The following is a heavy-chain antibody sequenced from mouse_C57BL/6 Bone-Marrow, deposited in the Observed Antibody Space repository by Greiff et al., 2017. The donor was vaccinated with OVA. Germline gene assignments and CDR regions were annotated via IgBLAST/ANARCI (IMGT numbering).Heavy chain of an antibody. CDR3: ARTLYYGSSPWYFDV. D-gene: IGHD1-1*01. CDR1: GYTFTSYW. Sequence: QVQLQQPGAELVKPGASVKLSCKASGYTFTSYWMQWVKQRPGQGLEWIGEIDPSDSSTNYNQKFKGKATLTVDTSSSTAYMQLSSLTSEDSAVYYCARTLYYGSSPWYFDVWGTGTTVTVSS. J-gene: IGHJ1*03. V-gene: IGHV1-50*01. CDR2: IDPSDSST.